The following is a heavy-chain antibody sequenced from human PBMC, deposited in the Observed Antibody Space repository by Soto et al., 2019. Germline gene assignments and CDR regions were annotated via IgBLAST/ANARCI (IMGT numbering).Heavy chain of an antibody. CDR1: GFTFSTYG. CDR3: AKDLQSYGDYDYYCYGMDV. D-gene: IGHD4-17*01. V-gene: IGHV3-30*18. Sequence: QVQLVESGGGEVQPGRSLTISCAASGFTFSTYGMHWVRQPPGTGLEWVAVISYDGTNKFYSDSVKGRFTISRDNFKNTLTLQMNSLRADDTAVYSCAKDLQSYGDYDYYCYGMDVWGLGTRVTVSS. J-gene: IGHJ6*02. CDR2: ISYDGTNK.